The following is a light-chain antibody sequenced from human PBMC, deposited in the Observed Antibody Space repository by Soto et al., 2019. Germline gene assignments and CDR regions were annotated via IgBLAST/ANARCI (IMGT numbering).Light chain of an antibody. Sequence: DLQMTQSPSTLSESVGDRVTITCRASQSISSWLAWYQQKPGKAPKLLIYKASSLESGVPSRFSGSGSGTEFTLTISSLQPDDFATYYCQQYNSYPYTFGQGTKLEIK. CDR3: QQYNSYPYT. CDR2: KAS. CDR1: QSISSW. V-gene: IGKV1-5*03. J-gene: IGKJ2*01.